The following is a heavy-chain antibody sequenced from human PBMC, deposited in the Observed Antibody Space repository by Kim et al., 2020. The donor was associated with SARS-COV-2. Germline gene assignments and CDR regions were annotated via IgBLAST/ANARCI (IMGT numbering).Heavy chain of an antibody. CDR1: GFTFDDYA. D-gene: IGHD3-22*01. Sequence: GGSLRLSCAASGFTFDDYAMHWVRQAPGKGLEWVSGISWNSGSIGYADSVKGRFTISRDNAKNSLYLQMNSLRAEDTALYYCAKDDDSSGYYSNPGRYWGQGTLVTVSS. CDR3: AKDDDSSGYYSNPGRY. J-gene: IGHJ4*02. V-gene: IGHV3-9*01. CDR2: ISWNSGSI.